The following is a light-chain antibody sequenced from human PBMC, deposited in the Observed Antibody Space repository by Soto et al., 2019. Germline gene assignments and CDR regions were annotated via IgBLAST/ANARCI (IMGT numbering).Light chain of an antibody. Sequence: QSVLTQPPSVSGTPGQRVTISCTGSSCNIGGGYDVPWYQQLPGTAPKLLIYGDSNRPSGVPDRFSGSKSGTSASLAITGLQAEDEADYYCQCYDSGLSGNVVFGGGTKLTVL. CDR3: QCYDSGLSGNVV. CDR1: SCNIGGGYD. CDR2: GDS. V-gene: IGLV1-40*01. J-gene: IGLJ2*01.